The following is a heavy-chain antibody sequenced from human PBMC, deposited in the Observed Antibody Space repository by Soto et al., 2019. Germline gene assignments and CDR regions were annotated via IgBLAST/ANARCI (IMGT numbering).Heavy chain of an antibody. Sequence: EVQLLESGGGLVQPGGSLRLSCAASGFTFSSYAMSWVRQAPGKGLEWVSAISGSGGSTYYADSVKGRFTISRDNSMKSLYLQMSSVRAEDTAVYYCPKSRDCSGGSCYRWFDPWGQGTLVTVSS. CDR1: GFTFSSYA. V-gene: IGHV3-23*01. J-gene: IGHJ5*02. CDR3: PKSRDCSGGSCYRWFDP. D-gene: IGHD2-15*01. CDR2: ISGSGGST.